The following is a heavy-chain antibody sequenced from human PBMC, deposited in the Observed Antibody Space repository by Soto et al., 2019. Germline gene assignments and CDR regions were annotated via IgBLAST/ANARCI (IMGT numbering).Heavy chain of an antibody. Sequence: QVRLVESGGGVVQPGGSLRLSCAASGFTLRTYPMPWLRQTPGKGLEWLTVLSFDGKVKHYADSVGGRFTISRDISENTLYLQMNSLRGEDTAVYYCARDPLRGSPDYFDHWGQGTLVTVSS. CDR3: ARDPLRGSPDYFDH. CDR2: LSFDGKVK. D-gene: IGHD1-1*01. J-gene: IGHJ4*02. CDR1: GFTLRTYP. V-gene: IGHV3-30*04.